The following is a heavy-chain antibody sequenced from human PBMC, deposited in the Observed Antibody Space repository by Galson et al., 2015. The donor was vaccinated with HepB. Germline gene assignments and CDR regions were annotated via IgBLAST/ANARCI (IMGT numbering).Heavy chain of an antibody. Sequence: SLRLSCAASGFTFGHSAMHWVRQAPGKGLEWVAVISYNGIFQYYADSVKGRFTISRDNSKNTLYLQLNSLRAEDTAVYYCARDFTIAFGGVITIKYYFDHWGQGTLVTVSS. CDR1: GFTFGHSA. V-gene: IGHV3-30-3*01. D-gene: IGHD3-16*02. J-gene: IGHJ4*02. CDR2: ISYNGIFQ. CDR3: ARDFTIAFGGVITIKYYFDH.